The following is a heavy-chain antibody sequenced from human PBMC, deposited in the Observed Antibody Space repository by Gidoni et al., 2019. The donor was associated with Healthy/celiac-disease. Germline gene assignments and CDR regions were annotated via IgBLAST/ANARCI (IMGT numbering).Heavy chain of an antibody. Sequence: QVQLQPWGAGLLKPPETLSPTCAVYGGSFSGSYWSWSRQPPGKGLGWIVNINHRGSTNYNPSLKSRVTISVDTSKTQFSLKLSSVTAADTAVYDCARGGAVRGVTRFDYWGQGTLVTVSS. CDR2: INHRGST. CDR1: GGSFSGSY. CDR3: ARGGAVRGVTRFDY. V-gene: IGHV4-34*01. D-gene: IGHD3-10*01. J-gene: IGHJ4*02.